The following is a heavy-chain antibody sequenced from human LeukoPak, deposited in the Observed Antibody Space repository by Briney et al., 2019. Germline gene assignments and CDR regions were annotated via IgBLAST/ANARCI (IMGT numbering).Heavy chain of an antibody. CDR3: ARRTNYLAFDY. Sequence: GGSLRLSCAASGFTFSNHAMSWVRQAPGKGLEWVSSISGGGDRINYADSVKGRFTISRDNSRNTLYLQMNSLRAEDTAVYSCARRTNYLAFDYWGQGTLVTVFS. CDR2: ISGGGDRI. D-gene: IGHD4/OR15-4a*01. V-gene: IGHV3-23*01. J-gene: IGHJ4*02. CDR1: GFTFSNHA.